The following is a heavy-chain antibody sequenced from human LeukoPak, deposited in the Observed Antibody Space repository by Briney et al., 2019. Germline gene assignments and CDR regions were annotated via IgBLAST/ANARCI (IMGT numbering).Heavy chain of an antibody. CDR1: GGSFSGYY. CDR3: AGGYQLPYY. CDR2: INHSGST. V-gene: IGHV4-34*01. Sequence: SSETLSLTCAVYGGSFSGYYWSWIRQPPGKGLEWIGEINHSGSTNYNPSLKSRVTISVDTSKNQFSLKLSSVTAADTAVYYCAGGYQLPYYWGQGTLVTVSS. J-gene: IGHJ4*02. D-gene: IGHD2-2*01.